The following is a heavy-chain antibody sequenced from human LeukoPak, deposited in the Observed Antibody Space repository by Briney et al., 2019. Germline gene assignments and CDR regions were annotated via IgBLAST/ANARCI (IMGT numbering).Heavy chain of an antibody. V-gene: IGHV3-7*01. CDR3: ARSPPLWNGDAFDI. CDR2: IKQDGSEK. J-gene: IGHJ3*02. CDR1: GFTFSSYW. D-gene: IGHD1-1*01. Sequence: GGSLRLSCAASGFTFSSYWMSWVRQAPGKGLEWVANIKQDGSEKYYVDSVKGRFTISRDNAKNSLYLQMNSLRVEDTAVYYCARSPPLWNGDAFDIWGQGTMVTVSS.